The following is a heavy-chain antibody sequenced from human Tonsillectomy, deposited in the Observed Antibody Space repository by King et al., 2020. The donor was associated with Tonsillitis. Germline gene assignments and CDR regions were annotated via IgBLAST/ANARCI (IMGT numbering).Heavy chain of an antibody. V-gene: IGHV3-7*01. CDR1: GFTFSSYW. CDR3: ARCRGRYSVDY. D-gene: IGHD1-26*01. CDR2: IKQYGSEK. Sequence: DVQLVESGGGLVQPGGSLRLSCAASGFTFSSYWMSWVRQAPGKGLEWVANIKQYGSEKYYVDSVKGRFTNSRDNAKNSLYLQMNSRRAEDTAVYCCARCRGRYSVDYWRQGTLVTVSS. J-gene: IGHJ4*02.